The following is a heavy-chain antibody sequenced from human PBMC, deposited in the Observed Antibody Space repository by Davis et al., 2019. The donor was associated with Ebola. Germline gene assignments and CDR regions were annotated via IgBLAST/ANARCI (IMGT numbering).Heavy chain of an antibody. J-gene: IGHJ6*03. V-gene: IGHV4-4*07. CDR1: GGSIYSYY. CDR3: ARADYDFWSGYQYYYYYMDV. D-gene: IGHD3-3*01. Sequence: SETLSLTCTVSGGSIYSYYWSWIRQPAGKGLEWIGHIYTSGSTTYNPSLKSRVTMSVDTSKKQFSLKLSSVTAADTAVYYCARADYDFWSGYQYYYYYMDVWGKGTTVTVSS. CDR2: IYTSGST.